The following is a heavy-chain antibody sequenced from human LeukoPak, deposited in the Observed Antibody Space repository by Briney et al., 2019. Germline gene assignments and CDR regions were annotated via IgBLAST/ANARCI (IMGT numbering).Heavy chain of an antibody. V-gene: IGHV3-23*01. D-gene: IGHD2-2*01. Sequence: PGGSLRLSCAASGFTFSSYAMSWVRQAPGKGLEWVSAISGSGGSTYYADSVKGRFTISRDNSKNTLYLQMNSLRAEDTAVHYCAKGYCSSTSCYVFDYWGQGTLVTVSS. CDR2: ISGSGGST. CDR3: AKGYCSSTSCYVFDY. CDR1: GFTFSSYA. J-gene: IGHJ4*02.